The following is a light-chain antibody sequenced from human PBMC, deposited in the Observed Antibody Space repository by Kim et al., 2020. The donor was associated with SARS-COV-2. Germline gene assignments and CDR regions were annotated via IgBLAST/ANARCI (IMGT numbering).Light chain of an antibody. CDR1: QSIGSN. Sequence: SGSPGERATLSCRASQSIGSNVAWYQQKPGQAPRLLIFDASTRTTGIPARFSGSRSGTEFTLTISSLQSEDFAVYYCQQYNTWWTFGQGTKVDIK. V-gene: IGKV3-15*01. J-gene: IGKJ1*01. CDR3: QQYNTWWT. CDR2: DAS.